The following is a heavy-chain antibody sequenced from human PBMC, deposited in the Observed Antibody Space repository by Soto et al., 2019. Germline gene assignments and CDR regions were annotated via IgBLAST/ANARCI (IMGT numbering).Heavy chain of an antibody. CDR3: ATFSLWFGDWGGKAYFDY. J-gene: IGHJ4*02. V-gene: IGHV3-23*01. Sequence: EVQLLESGGGLVQPGGSLRLSCAASGFTFSSYAMSWVRQAPGKGLEWVSAISGSGGSTYYADSVKGRFTISRDNSKNPLYLQMNSLRAEDTAVYYCATFSLWFGDWGGKAYFDYWGQGTLVTVSS. CDR1: GFTFSSYA. D-gene: IGHD3-10*01. CDR2: ISGSGGST.